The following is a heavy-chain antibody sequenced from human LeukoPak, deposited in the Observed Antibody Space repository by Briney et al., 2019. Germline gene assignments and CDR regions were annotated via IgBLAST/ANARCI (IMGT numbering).Heavy chain of an antibody. J-gene: IGHJ4*02. V-gene: IGHV3-23*01. CDR3: AKDQGGGYQLLNGPVDY. Sequence: GGSLRLSCAASGFTFSSYAMSWVRQAPGKGLEWVSAISGSGGSTYYADSVKGRFTISRDNSKNTLYLQMNSLRAEDTAVYYCAKDQGGGYQLLNGPVDYWGQGTLVTVSS. CDR2: ISGSGGST. D-gene: IGHD2-2*01. CDR1: GFTFSSYA.